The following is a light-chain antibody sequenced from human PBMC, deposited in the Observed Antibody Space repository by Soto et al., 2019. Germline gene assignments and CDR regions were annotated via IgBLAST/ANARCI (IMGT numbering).Light chain of an antibody. V-gene: IGLV2-14*01. J-gene: IGLJ1*01. CDR2: EVS. CDR1: TSDVGGYNY. CDR3: LSKTSTISYV. Sequence: QSALAQPASVSGSPGQSIAISCTGTTSDVGGYNYVSWYQQHPGKVPKLLIHEVSNRPSGVSNRFSASKSGNTASLTISGLQAEDEADYYCLSKTSTISYVFGTGTKVTVL.